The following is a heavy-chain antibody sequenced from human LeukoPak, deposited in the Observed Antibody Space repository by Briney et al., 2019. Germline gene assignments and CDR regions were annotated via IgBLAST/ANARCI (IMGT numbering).Heavy chain of an antibody. CDR3: AKVQSDIVGAMFFSFDV. J-gene: IGHJ3*01. CDR2: IIGSGSEM. D-gene: IGHD1-26*01. Sequence: PGGSLRLSCGGSGFTFKSYSMNWVRQAPGKGLEWVASIIGSGSEMFYADSLKGRFTISRDNSKNSLYLQMNSLRVEDTAVYYCAKVQSDIVGAMFFSFDVWGQGTMVSVSS. CDR1: GFTFKSYS. V-gene: IGHV3-21*06.